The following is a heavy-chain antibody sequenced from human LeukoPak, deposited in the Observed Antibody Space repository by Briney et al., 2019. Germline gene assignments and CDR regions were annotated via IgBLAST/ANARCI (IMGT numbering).Heavy chain of an antibody. CDR3: AKEGFGD. D-gene: IGHD3-10*01. Sequence: GGSLRLSCTASGFTFTSYAMSWVRQAPGKGLEWVSTISGSGGNTYYADSMKGRFTISRDNPKNTVYLQMNSLRADDTALYYCAKEGFGDWGQGTLVTVSS. CDR2: ISGSGGNT. J-gene: IGHJ4*02. CDR1: GFTFTSYA. V-gene: IGHV3-23*01.